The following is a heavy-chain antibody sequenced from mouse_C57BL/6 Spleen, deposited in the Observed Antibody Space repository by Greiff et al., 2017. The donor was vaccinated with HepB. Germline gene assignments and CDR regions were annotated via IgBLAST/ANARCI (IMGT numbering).Heavy chain of an antibody. CDR2: INYDGSST. V-gene: IGHV5-16*01. CDR3: AREGYYYGSSSYFDY. Sequence: EVQLVESEGGLVQPGSSMKLSCTASGFTFSDYYMAWVRQVPEKGLEWVANINYDGSSTYYLDSLKSRFIISRDNAKNILYLQMSSLKSEDTATYYCAREGYYYGSSSYFDYWGQGTTLTVSS. CDR1: GFTFSDYY. D-gene: IGHD1-1*01. J-gene: IGHJ2*01.